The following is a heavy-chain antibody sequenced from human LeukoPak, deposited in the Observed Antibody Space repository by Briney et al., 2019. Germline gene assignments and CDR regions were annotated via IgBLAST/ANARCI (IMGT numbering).Heavy chain of an antibody. V-gene: IGHV4-38-2*01. CDR2: IYHSGST. Sequence: PSETLSLTCAVSGYSISSGYYWGWIRQPPGKGLEWIGSIYHSGSTYYNPSLKSRVTISVDTSKNQFSLKLSSVTAADTAVYYCARSGQQLSPATWFDPWGQGTLVTVSS. D-gene: IGHD6-13*01. CDR3: ARSGQQLSPATWFDP. CDR1: GYSISSGYY. J-gene: IGHJ5*02.